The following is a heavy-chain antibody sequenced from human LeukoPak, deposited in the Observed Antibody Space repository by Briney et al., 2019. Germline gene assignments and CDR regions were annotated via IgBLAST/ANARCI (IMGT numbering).Heavy chain of an antibody. CDR2: IIPIFGTA. D-gene: IGHD6-19*01. Sequence: SSVKVSCKASGCTFSSYSISWVRQAPGQGLEWMGVIIPIFGTANYAQKFQGRVTITADKSTSTAYMERSSLRSEDTAVYYCARVPRKSSGTYYFDYWGQGTLVTVSS. V-gene: IGHV1-69*06. J-gene: IGHJ4*02. CDR1: GCTFSSYS. CDR3: ARVPRKSSGTYYFDY.